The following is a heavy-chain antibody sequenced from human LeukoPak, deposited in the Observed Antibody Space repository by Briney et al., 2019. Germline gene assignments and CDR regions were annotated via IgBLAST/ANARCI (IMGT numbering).Heavy chain of an antibody. Sequence: ASVKVSCKASGYTFTSYFIHWVRRAPGQGLEWMGLINPSGAGTTYAQKFQGRVTMTRDTSTSTVYMELRSLRSEDTAVYSCTADPYYDNSGPPRWFDPWGQGTLVTVSS. CDR1: GYTFTSYF. CDR3: TADPYYDNSGPPRWFDP. J-gene: IGHJ5*02. V-gene: IGHV1-46*01. D-gene: IGHD3-22*01. CDR2: INPSGAGT.